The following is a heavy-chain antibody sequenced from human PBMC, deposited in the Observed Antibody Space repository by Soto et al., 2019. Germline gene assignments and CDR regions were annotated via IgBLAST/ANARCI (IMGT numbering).Heavy chain of an antibody. CDR2: ISYDGSNK. Sequence: GGSLRLSCAASGFTFSSYGMHWVRQAPGKGLEWVAVISYDGSNKYYADSVKGRFTISRDNSKNTLYLQMNSLRAEDTAVYYCAKGKYSSSWYRKPDFDYWGQGTLVTVSS. D-gene: IGHD6-13*01. J-gene: IGHJ4*02. CDR1: GFTFSSYG. CDR3: AKGKYSSSWYRKPDFDY. V-gene: IGHV3-30*18.